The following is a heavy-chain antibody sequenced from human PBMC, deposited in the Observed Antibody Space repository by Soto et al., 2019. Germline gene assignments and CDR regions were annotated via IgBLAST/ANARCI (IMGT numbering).Heavy chain of an antibody. J-gene: IGHJ4*02. CDR2: TYYRSKWYN. CDR3: ARAPVGYCSSTSCYSSQVFDS. V-gene: IGHV6-1*01. D-gene: IGHD2-2*01. CDR1: GDSVSSNSAA. Sequence: SQTLSLTCAISGDSVSSNSAAWNWIRQSPSRGLEWLGRTYYRSKWYNDYAVSVKSRITIIPDTSKNQFSLQLNPVTPEDTAVYYCARAPVGYCSSTSCYSSQVFDSWGQGTLVTVSS.